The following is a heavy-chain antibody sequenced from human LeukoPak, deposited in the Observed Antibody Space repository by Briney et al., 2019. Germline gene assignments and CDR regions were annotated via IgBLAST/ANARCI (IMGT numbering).Heavy chain of an antibody. D-gene: IGHD5-18*01. CDR3: ARFRGPNYGYHFEY. CDR1: GGSISSHY. V-gene: IGHV4-59*11. Sequence: PSETLSLTCTVSGGSISSHYWTWIRQPPGKRLEWIGYIDYSGSTNYNPSLKSRVTISADTSKNQFSLKLSSVTAADTAVYYCARFRGPNYGYHFEYWGQGTLVTVSS. CDR2: IDYSGST. J-gene: IGHJ4*02.